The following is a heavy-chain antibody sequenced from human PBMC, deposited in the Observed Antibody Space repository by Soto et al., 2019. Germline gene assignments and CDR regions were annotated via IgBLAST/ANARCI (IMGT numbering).Heavy chain of an antibody. CDR2: IYYSGST. CDR3: ARRNYLNWFDP. Sequence: SEPLCLTCTVSGVSISSYYWSWIRQPPGKGLEWIGYIYYSGSTNYNPSLKSRVTISVDTSKNQFSLKLSSVTAADTAVYYCARRNYLNWFDPWGQGTLVTVSS. V-gene: IGHV4-59*08. CDR1: GVSISSYY. D-gene: IGHD3-10*01. J-gene: IGHJ5*02.